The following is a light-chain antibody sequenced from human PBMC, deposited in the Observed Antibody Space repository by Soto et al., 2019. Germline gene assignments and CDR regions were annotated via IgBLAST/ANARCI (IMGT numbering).Light chain of an antibody. J-gene: IGKJ5*01. CDR1: QSVSGSY. V-gene: IGKV3-20*01. CDR2: GAS. Sequence: ETVLTQSPGTLSLSPGERATLSCRASQSVSGSYLAWYQQKPGQAPRLLIYGASNRATGIPDRFSGSGSGTDFTLTISRLEPEDFAVYYCQQYGSSPLVTFGQGTRLEIK. CDR3: QQYGSSPLVT.